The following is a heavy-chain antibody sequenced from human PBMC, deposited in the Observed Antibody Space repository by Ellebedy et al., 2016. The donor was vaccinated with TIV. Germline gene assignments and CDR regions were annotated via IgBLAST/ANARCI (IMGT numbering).Heavy chain of an antibody. CDR1: GFMFSDYA. D-gene: IGHD6-13*01. CDR3: AAPPAAPGTAFFYGIDV. V-gene: IGHV3-43*02. CDR2: ISGDGNSE. Sequence: GESLKISCEASGFMFSDYAMHWVRHIPGKGLQWVALISGDGNSEYYADSVKGRFTISRNNGKNSLFLQMNGLKTEDSALYYCAAPPAAPGTAFFYGIDVWGQGTTVTVSS. J-gene: IGHJ6*02.